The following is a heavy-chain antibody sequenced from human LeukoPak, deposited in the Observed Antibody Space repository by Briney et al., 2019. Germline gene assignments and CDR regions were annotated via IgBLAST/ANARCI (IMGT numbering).Heavy chain of an antibody. CDR1: GGSISSYY. CDR3: ARSRSGYSYDHAAFEI. D-gene: IGHD5-18*01. CDR2: IYYSGST. J-gene: IGHJ3*02. Sequence: SETLSLTCTVSGGSISSYYWSWIRQPPGKGLEWIGYIYYSGSTTYNPSLRSRVTISVDTSRNQFSLKLSSVTAADTAVYYCARSRSGYSYDHAAFEIWGQGTMVTVSS. V-gene: IGHV4-59*01.